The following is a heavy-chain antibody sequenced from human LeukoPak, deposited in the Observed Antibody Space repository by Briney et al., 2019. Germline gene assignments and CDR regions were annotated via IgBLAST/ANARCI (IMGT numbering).Heavy chain of an antibody. CDR3: ATQQCSGGSCYSRAIWFDP. CDR1: GGSISSSSYY. D-gene: IGHD2-15*01. CDR2: MYHSGNT. J-gene: IGHJ5*02. Sequence: SETLSLTCTVSGGSISSSSYYWGWLRQPPGKGLEWIASMYHSGNTYYNPSLQSRVTVSVDTSKNQFSLKLNSVTAADTAVYYCATQQCSGGSCYSRAIWFDPWGQGTLVTVSS. V-gene: IGHV4-39*01.